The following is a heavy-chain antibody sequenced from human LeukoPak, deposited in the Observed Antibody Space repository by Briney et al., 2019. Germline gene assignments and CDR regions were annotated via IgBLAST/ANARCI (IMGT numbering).Heavy chain of an antibody. V-gene: IGHV4-34*01. Sequence: SETLSLTCAVYGGSFSGYYWSWIRQPPGKGLEWIGEINHSGSTNYNPSLKSRVTISVDTSKNQFSLKVSSVTAADTAVYYCARVPIAAADIFDYWGQGTLVTVSS. CDR3: ARVPIAAADIFDY. D-gene: IGHD6-13*01. CDR2: INHSGST. J-gene: IGHJ4*02. CDR1: GGSFSGYY.